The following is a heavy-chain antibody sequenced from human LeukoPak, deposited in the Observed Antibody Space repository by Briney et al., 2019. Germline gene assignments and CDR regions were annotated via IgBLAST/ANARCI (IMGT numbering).Heavy chain of an antibody. J-gene: IGHJ5*02. CDR2: VYYSGTT. CDR1: NGSITSYY. V-gene: IGHV4-59*01. Sequence: SETLSLTCNVSNGSITSYYGAWIRQSPRKGLEWIGYVYYSGTTNYNPSLKRRVTISVDTSKNQFSLKLSSVTTADTAVYYCARGVGYASRNWFDPWGHGILVTVSS. D-gene: IGHD3-10*01. CDR3: ARGVGYASRNWFDP.